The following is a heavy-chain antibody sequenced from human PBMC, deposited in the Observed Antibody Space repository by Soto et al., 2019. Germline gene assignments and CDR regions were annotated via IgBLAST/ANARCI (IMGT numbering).Heavy chain of an antibody. CDR2: IDWDDDK. CDR1: GFSPITSGMR. J-gene: IGHJ4*02. D-gene: IGHD6-19*01. V-gene: IGHV2-70*04. CDR3: AGSSGQIDY. Sequence: SGPTLVNPTQTLTLTCTFSGFSPITSGMRVSWIRQPPGKALEWLARIDWDDDKFYSTSLKTRLTISKDTSKNQVVLTMTNMDPVDTATYYCAGSSGQIDYWGQGTLVTVSS.